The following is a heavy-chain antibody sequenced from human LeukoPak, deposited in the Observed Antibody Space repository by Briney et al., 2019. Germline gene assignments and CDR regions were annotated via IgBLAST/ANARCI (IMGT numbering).Heavy chain of an antibody. CDR2: ISSSSSYI. V-gene: IGHV3-21*01. CDR1: GFTFSSYS. CDR3: ARRLFGATSDYFDY. D-gene: IGHD1-26*01. Sequence: PGGSLRLSCAASGFTFSSYSMNWVRQAPGKGLEWVSSISSSSSYIYYADSVKGRFTISRDNAKSSLYLQMNSLRAEDTAVYYCARRLFGATSDYFDYWGQGTLVTVSS. J-gene: IGHJ4*02.